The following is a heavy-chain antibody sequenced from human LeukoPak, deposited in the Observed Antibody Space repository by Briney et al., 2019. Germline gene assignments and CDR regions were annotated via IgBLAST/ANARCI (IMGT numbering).Heavy chain of an antibody. CDR1: GGPISSTNG. J-gene: IGHJ4*02. CDR3: ARDGDSGSAY. V-gene: IGHV4-4*02. CDR2: IYYSGST. Sequence: PSGTLSLTCAVSGGPISSTNGWSWVRQPPGKGLEWIGYIYYSGSTNYNPSLKSRVTISVDTSKNQFSLKLSSVTAADTAVYYCARDGDSGSAYWGQGTLVTVSS. D-gene: IGHD1-26*01.